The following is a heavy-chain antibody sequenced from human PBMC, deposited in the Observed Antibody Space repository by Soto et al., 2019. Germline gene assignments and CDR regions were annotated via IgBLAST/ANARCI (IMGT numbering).Heavy chain of an antibody. D-gene: IGHD5-18*01. Sequence: PSETLSLTCAVSGGSISSYYWGWIRQPPGKGLEWMGYISYSGSTNYNPSLKSRVTISTDTTKNQVSLKVNSVTAADTAVYYCARDHPHSYGVYYFDYWGQGTPVTVSS. J-gene: IGHJ4*02. CDR3: ARDHPHSYGVYYFDY. CDR1: GGSISSYY. V-gene: IGHV4-59*01. CDR2: ISYSGST.